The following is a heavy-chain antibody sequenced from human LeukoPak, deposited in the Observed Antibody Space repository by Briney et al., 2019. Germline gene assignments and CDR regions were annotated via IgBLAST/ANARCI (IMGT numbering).Heavy chain of an antibody. V-gene: IGHV4-4*07. Sequence: SETLSLTCTVSGGSISSYYWSWIRQPAGKGLEWIGLIYTSGSTNYNPSLKVRVTMSADNSKHKFRLKLSSVTAADAGVYYCARDLGSGWYEDALDYWGQGTLVTVSS. CDR1: GGSISSYY. D-gene: IGHD6-19*01. J-gene: IGHJ4*02. CDR3: ARDLGSGWYEDALDY. CDR2: IYTSGST.